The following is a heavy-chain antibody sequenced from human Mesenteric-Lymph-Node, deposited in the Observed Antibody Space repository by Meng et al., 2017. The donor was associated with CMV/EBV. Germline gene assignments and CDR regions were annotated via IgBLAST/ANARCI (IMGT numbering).Heavy chain of an antibody. CDR1: GFSFSSSS. Sequence: CAAPGFSFSSSSMNWLRQAPGRGLEWVSSISTSSTYIYYADSVQGRFTISRDNAKNSLYLQMNSLRAEDTAVYYCARRESSGFWSALNWGQGTLVTVSS. D-gene: IGHD3-3*01. CDR3: ARRESSGFWSALN. CDR2: ISTSSTYI. J-gene: IGHJ4*02. V-gene: IGHV3-21*01.